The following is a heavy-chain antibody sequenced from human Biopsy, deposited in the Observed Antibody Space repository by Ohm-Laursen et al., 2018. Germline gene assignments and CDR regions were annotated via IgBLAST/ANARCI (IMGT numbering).Heavy chain of an antibody. CDR3: AHGSGSYYKWDF. CDR2: IFDRGTT. J-gene: IGHJ4*02. CDR1: GGSISGSS. Sequence: GTLSLTCTVSGGSISGSSWSWIRQSPGKGLEWVGHIFDRGTTNYNPSLKSRVTMSVDTSKKQFSLRMTSVTAADTAVYYCAHGSGSYYKWDFWGRGTLVTVSS. V-gene: IGHV4-59*08. D-gene: IGHD3-10*01.